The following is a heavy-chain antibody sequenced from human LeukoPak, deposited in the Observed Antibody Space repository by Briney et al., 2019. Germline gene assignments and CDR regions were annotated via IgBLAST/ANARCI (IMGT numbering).Heavy chain of an antibody. Sequence: ASVKVSCMASGYTFTGYYMHWVRQAPGQGLEWMGWINPNSGGTNYVQKFQGWVTMTRDTSISTAYMELSRLRSDDTAVYYCARLGSSGSYALDYWGQGTLVTVSS. J-gene: IGHJ4*02. V-gene: IGHV1-2*04. CDR2: INPNSGGT. CDR3: ARLGSSGSYALDY. CDR1: GYTFTGYY. D-gene: IGHD3-10*01.